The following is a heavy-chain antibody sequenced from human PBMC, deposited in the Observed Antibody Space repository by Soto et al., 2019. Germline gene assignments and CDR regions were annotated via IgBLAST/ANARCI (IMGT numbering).Heavy chain of an antibody. V-gene: IGHV1-69*02. D-gene: IGHD3-16*02. CDR2: IIPILGIA. Sequence: QVQLVQSGAEVKKPGSSVKVSCKASGGTFSSYTISWVRQAPGQGLEWMGRIIPILGIANYAQKFQGRVTITADKSTSTAYMELSSLRSEDTAVYDCARGSYSSSAYYYYGMDVWGQGTTVTVSS. CDR3: ARGSYSSSAYYYYGMDV. J-gene: IGHJ6*02. CDR1: GGTFSSYT.